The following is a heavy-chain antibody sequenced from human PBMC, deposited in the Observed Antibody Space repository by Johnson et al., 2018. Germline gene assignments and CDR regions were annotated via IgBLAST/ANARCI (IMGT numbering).Heavy chain of an antibody. J-gene: IGHJ6*03. V-gene: IGHV3-30-3*01. CDR2: ISYDGSNK. CDR3: GRGYCSRTSCYAYYYYYMDV. D-gene: IGHD2-2*01. Sequence: QVQLVESGGGVVQPGRSLRLSCAASGFTFSSYAMHWVRQAPGKGLEWVAVISYDGSNKYYADSVKGRFTISRENSKNTLYLQMNSLRAEDTAVYYCGRGYCSRTSCYAYYYYYMDVWGKGTTVTVSS. CDR1: GFTFSSYA.